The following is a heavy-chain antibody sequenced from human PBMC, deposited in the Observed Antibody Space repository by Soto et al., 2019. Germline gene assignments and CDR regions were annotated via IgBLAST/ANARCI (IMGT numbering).Heavy chain of an antibody. CDR1: GFTFTRYS. J-gene: IGHJ4*02. CDR2: ISSTTNYI. CDR3: ARESEDLSSNLDY. Sequence: GGSLRLSCAASGFTFTRYSMNWVRQAPGKGLEWVASISSTTNYIYYGESLKGRLTVSRDNAKNSMYLQMNTLRAEDTAVYYCARESEDLSSNLDYWGQGTLVTVSS. V-gene: IGHV3-21*06.